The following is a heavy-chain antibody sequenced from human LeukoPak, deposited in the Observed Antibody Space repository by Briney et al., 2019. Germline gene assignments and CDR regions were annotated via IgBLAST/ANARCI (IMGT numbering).Heavy chain of an antibody. D-gene: IGHD6-13*01. J-gene: IGHJ5*02. CDR2: INPNSGGT. V-gene: IGHV1-2*02. Sequence: GASVKVSCKASGYTFTGYYMHWVRQAPGQGLEWMGWINPNSGGTNYAQKFQGRVTMTRDTSISTAYMELSRLRSDDTAVYYCARDRPGIAAAGIISRFDPWGQGTLVTVSS. CDR3: ARDRPGIAAAGIISRFDP. CDR1: GYTFTGYY.